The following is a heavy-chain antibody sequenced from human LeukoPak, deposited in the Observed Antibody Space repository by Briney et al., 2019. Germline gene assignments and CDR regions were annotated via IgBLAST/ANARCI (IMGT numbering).Heavy chain of an antibody. J-gene: IGHJ4*02. D-gene: IGHD3-10*02. CDR1: GGSISPYY. V-gene: IGHV4-59*01. Sequence: PSETLSLICTVSGGSISPYYWSWIRQPPGKGLEWLGYIYYSGNTDYNPSLKSRVAISVDTSKNQFSLKLSSVTAADTAVYYCARSTGSTMFIDYWGQGTLVTVSS. CDR2: IYYSGNT. CDR3: ARSTGSTMFIDY.